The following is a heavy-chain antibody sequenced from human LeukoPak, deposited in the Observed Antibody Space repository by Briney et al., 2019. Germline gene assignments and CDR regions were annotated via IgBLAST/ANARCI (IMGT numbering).Heavy chain of an antibody. CDR1: GGSFSGYY. Sequence: KASETLSLTCVVYGGSFSGYYWSWIRQSPGKGLEWIGEINHRGSTNYDPSLKRRVTISLDTSKNQFSLKLSSVTAADTAVYYCARSAVAGKNWFDPWGQGTLVTVSS. D-gene: IGHD6-19*01. CDR2: INHRGST. CDR3: ARSAVAGKNWFDP. J-gene: IGHJ5*02. V-gene: IGHV4-34*01.